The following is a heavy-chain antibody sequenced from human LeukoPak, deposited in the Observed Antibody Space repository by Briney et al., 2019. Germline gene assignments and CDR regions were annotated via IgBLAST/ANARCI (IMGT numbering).Heavy chain of an antibody. CDR3: ARGVVIRPYYYFDY. D-gene: IGHD3-22*01. J-gene: IGHJ4*02. V-gene: IGHV4-61*02. Sequence: SQTLSLTCTVSGGSISSGSYYWSWIRQPAGKGLEWIGRIYTSGSTNYNPSLKSRVTISVDTSKNQFSLKLSSVTAADTAVYYCARGVVIRPYYYFDYWGQGTLVTASS. CDR1: GGSISSGSYY. CDR2: IYTSGST.